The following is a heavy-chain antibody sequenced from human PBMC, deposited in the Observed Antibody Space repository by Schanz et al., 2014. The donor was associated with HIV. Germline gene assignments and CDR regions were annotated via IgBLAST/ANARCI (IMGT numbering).Heavy chain of an antibody. D-gene: IGHD2-15*01. CDR1: GFTFSSYT. CDR3: VTEQYSTISA. J-gene: IGHJ5*02. V-gene: IGHV3-23*01. CDR2: IGGSRGGT. Sequence: EVQLLDSGGGLVQPGGSLRLSCAASGFTFSSYTMTWVRQAPGKGLEWVSGIGGSRGGTYYADSVKGRFTISRDNSRNILYLQMSNLRAEDTALYYCVTEQYSTISAWGQGALVIVS.